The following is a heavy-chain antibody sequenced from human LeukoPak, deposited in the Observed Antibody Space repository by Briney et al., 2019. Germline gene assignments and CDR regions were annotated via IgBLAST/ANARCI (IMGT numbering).Heavy chain of an antibody. Sequence: GESLKISRKGYGYSFISHWIGWVRQMPGMGLQWMGIINPADSDTRYSPSFQGQVTISADRSISTVYLQWSSLKASDTAIYFCARHLSAPDYWGQGTLVTVSS. CDR2: INPADSDT. CDR1: GYSFISHW. CDR3: ARHLSAPDY. V-gene: IGHV5-51*01. J-gene: IGHJ4*02.